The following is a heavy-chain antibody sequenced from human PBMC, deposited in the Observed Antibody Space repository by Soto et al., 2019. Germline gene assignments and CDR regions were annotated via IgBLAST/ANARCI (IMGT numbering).Heavy chain of an antibody. CDR1: SVSNAW. Sequence: SVSNAWMNWVRQAPGKGLERVGRIKSKTDGGTTDYAAPAKGRFTISRDDSKNTPYLQMNSLKTEDTAVYYCTTASRIKDYGDCYWYFDLWGRGTLVTVSS. V-gene: IGHV3-15*07. J-gene: IGHJ2*01. CDR2: IKSKTDGGTT. CDR3: TTASRIKDYGDCYWYFDL. D-gene: IGHD4-17*01.